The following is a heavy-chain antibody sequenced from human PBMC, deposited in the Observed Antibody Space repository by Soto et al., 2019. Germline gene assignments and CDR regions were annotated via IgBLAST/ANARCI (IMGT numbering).Heavy chain of an antibody. D-gene: IGHD3-10*01. CDR2: MNPNSGNT. V-gene: IGHV1-8*01. J-gene: IGHJ6*03. Sequence: ASVNGYRKASGYTFTSYDINWVRHATGQGLEWMGWMNPNSGNTGYAQKFQGRVTMTRNTSISTAYMELSSLRSEDTAVYYCARLRRSLVRYYYYMDVWGKGTTVTVSS. CDR3: ARLRRSLVRYYYYMDV. CDR1: GYTFTSYD.